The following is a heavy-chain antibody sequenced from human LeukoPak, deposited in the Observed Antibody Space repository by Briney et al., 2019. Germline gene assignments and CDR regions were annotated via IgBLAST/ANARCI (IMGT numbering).Heavy chain of an antibody. J-gene: IGHJ4*02. Sequence: GGSLRLSCEASGFTFSTYWMSWVRQAPGKGLEWVANIKQDGSQTYHADSVKGRFTISRDNAKNSLYLQMNSLRAEDTAVYYCARQWLGIQVDYWGQGTLVTVSS. CDR3: ARQWLGIQVDY. CDR2: IKQDGSQT. V-gene: IGHV3-7*01. D-gene: IGHD6-19*01. CDR1: GFTFSTYW.